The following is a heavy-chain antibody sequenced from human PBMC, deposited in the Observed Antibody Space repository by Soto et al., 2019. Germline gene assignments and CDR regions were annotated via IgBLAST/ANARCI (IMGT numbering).Heavy chain of an antibody. CDR3: ARDRWGPIVGYCSGGSCYFDY. CDR2: ISAYNGNT. CDR1: GYTFTSYG. Sequence: GASVKVSCKASGYTFTSYGISWVRQAPGQGLEWMGWISAYNGNTNYAQKLQGRVTMTTDTSTSTAYIELRSLRSDDTAVYYCARDRWGPIVGYCSGGSCYFDYWGQGTLVTVSS. D-gene: IGHD2-15*01. V-gene: IGHV1-18*01. J-gene: IGHJ4*02.